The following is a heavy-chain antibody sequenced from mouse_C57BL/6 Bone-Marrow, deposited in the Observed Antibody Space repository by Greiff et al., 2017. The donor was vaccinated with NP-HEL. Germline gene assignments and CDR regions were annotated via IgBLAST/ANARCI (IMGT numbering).Heavy chain of an antibody. CDR3: ARYEGYGSSYEVAWFAY. D-gene: IGHD1-1*01. CDR2: IRNKANGYTT. Sequence: EVQLVESGGGLVQPGGSLSLSCAASGFTFTDYYMSWVRQPPGKALEWLGFIRNKANGYTTEYSASVKGRFTISRDNSQSILYLQMNALRAEDSATYYCARYEGYGSSYEVAWFAYWGQGTLVTVSA. V-gene: IGHV7-3*01. CDR1: GFTFTDYY. J-gene: IGHJ3*01.